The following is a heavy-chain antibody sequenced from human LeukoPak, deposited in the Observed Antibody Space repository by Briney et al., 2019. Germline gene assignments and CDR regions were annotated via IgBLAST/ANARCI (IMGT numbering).Heavy chain of an antibody. V-gene: IGHV3-23*01. D-gene: IGHD5-18*01. CDR3: AKDHTAMEQNDY. Sequence: GGSLRLSCAASGFTFSSYAMSWVRQAPGKGLEWVSAISGSGGSTYYADSVKGRFTISKDNSKNTLYLQMNSLRAEDTAVYYCAKDHTAMEQNDYWGQGTLVTVSS. CDR2: ISGSGGST. J-gene: IGHJ4*02. CDR1: GFTFSSYA.